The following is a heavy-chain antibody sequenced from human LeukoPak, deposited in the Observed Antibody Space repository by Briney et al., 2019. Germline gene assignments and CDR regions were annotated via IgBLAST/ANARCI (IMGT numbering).Heavy chain of an antibody. CDR1: GFTFSSYA. CDR3: ARDGSLSN. V-gene: IGHV3-66*02. CDR2: IYSGGSI. Sequence: GGSLRLSCAASGFTFSSYAMSWVRQAPGKGLEWVSLIYSGGSIYYADSVKGRFTISRDNSKNTLYLQMNSLRAEDTAVYYCARDGSLSNWGQGTLVTVSS. J-gene: IGHJ4*02. D-gene: IGHD3-16*02.